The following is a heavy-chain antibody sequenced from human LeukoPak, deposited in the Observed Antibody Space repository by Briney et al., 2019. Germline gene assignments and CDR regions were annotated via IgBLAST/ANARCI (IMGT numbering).Heavy chain of an antibody. CDR2: ISSSSSYI. CDR3: ARVDYDSSGCFDY. J-gene: IGHJ4*02. V-gene: IGHV3-21*01. CDR1: GFTFSDYH. Sequence: GGSLRLSCAVSGFTFSDYHMDWVRQAPGKGLEWVSSISSSSSYIYYADSVKGRFTISRDNAKNSLYLQMNSLRAEDTAVYYCARVDYDSSGCFDYWGQGTLVTVSS. D-gene: IGHD3-22*01.